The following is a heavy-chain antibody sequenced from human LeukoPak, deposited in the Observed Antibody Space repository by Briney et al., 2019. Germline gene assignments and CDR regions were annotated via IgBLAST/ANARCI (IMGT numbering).Heavy chain of an antibody. CDR1: GFTFSGYA. V-gene: IGHV3-23*01. Sequence: GGSLRLSCAASGFTFSGYAVSWVRQAPGKGLEWVSAISDSGGSTYYPDSVKGRFTISRDSSRNALYLQSNSLRAEDTAVYYCAKEGLYYGMDVWGKGTTVTVSS. J-gene: IGHJ6*04. CDR3: AKEGLYYGMDV. CDR2: ISDSGGST.